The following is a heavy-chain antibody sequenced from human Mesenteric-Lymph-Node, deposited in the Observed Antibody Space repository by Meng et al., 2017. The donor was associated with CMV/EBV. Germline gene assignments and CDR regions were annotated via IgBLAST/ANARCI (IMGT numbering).Heavy chain of an antibody. D-gene: IGHD3-3*01. CDR2: MNPNSGNT. CDR1: GYTFTSYD. Sequence: ASVKVSCKASGYTFTSYDINWVRQATGQGLEWMGWMNPNSGNTGYAQKFQGRVTITRNTSISTAYMELSSLRSEDTAVYCCARSFWSGYPWYYYYGMDVWGQGTTVTVSS. CDR3: ARSFWSGYPWYYYYGMDV. J-gene: IGHJ6*02. V-gene: IGHV1-8*03.